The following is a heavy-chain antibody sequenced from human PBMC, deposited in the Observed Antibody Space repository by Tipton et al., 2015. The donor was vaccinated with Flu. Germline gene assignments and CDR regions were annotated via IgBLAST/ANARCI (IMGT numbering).Heavy chain of an antibody. CDR1: GYTFTSYG. D-gene: IGHD3-3*01. V-gene: IGHV1-18*01. Sequence: QLVQSGAGVKKPGASVKVSCKASGYTFTSYGISWVRQAPGQGLEWMGWISAYNGNTNYAQKLQGRVTMTTDTSTSTAYMELRSLRSEDTAVYYCARRYDFWSGYYRPVYYYYGMDVWGQGTTVTVSS. CDR2: ISAYNGNT. CDR3: ARRYDFWSGYYRPVYYYYGMDV. J-gene: IGHJ6*02.